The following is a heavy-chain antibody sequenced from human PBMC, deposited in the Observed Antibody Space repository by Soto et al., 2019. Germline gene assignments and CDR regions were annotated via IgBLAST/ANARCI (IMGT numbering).Heavy chain of an antibody. CDR3: VIHVSESHDFWTGYYNNYFYYALDV. CDR2: IHPGDFHT. V-gene: IGHV5-51*01. J-gene: IGHJ6*02. CDR1: GYSFTNYW. D-gene: IGHD3-3*01. Sequence: GESLKISCKAYGYSFTNYWIDWVRQMPGKGLEWMGVIHPGDFHTKYSPSFKGQVTMSADKSIDTAYLQWSSLKASDTAMYYCVIHVSESHDFWTGYYNNYFYYALDVWGQGTTVTVSS.